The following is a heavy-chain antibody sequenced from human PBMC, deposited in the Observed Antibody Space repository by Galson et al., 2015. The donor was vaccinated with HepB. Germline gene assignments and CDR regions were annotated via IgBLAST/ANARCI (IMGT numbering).Heavy chain of an antibody. D-gene: IGHD4-17*01. CDR3: ARDKKNGYYYFDY. CDR1: GDSVPSNSAA. CDR2: TYYRSKWYN. J-gene: IGHJ4*02. Sequence: ALSGDSVPSNSAAWNWIRQSPSRGLEWLGRTYYRSKWYNDYAVSVKSRITINPDTSKNQFSLQLNSVTPEDTAVYYCARDKKNGYYYFDYWGQGTLVTVAS. V-gene: IGHV6-1*01.